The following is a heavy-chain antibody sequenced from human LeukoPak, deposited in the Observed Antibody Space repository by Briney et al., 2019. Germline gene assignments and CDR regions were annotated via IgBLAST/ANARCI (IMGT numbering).Heavy chain of an antibody. CDR1: GGSISSYY. Sequence: SETLSLTCTVSGGSISSYYWSWIRQPPGKGLEWIGEINHSGSTNYNPSLKSRVTISVDTSKNQFSLKLNSVTAADTAVYYCARHPYYYGSGSYYRGRGWFDPWGQGTLVTVSS. D-gene: IGHD3-10*01. CDR2: INHSGST. V-gene: IGHV4-34*01. J-gene: IGHJ5*02. CDR3: ARHPYYYGSGSYYRGRGWFDP.